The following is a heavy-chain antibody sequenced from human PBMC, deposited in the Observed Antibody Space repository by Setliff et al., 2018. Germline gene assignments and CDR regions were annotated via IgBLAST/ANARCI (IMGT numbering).Heavy chain of an antibody. J-gene: IGHJ1*01. D-gene: IGHD4-17*01. CDR1: GDSISSSSFY. CDR3: AIPGYGDYFGYFRN. Sequence: SETLSLTCTVSGDSISSSSFYWGWIRQPPEKGLEWIGSIYHSGSTYYNPSLKSRVTISVDTSKNQFSLKLSSVTAADTALYYCAIPGYGDYFGYFRNWSQGTLVTVSS. CDR2: IYHSGST. V-gene: IGHV4-39*07.